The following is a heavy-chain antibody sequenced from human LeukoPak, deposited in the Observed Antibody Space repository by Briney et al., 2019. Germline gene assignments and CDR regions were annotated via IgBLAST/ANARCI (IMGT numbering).Heavy chain of an antibody. J-gene: IGHJ3*02. V-gene: IGHV4-4*08. CDR1: GDSIKSYY. Sequence: PSETLSLTCTVSGDSIKSYYWNWFRQPPGKGLEWIGYIYYSGSTNYNPSLKSRVTISVDTSKNQFSLKLNSVTAADTAVYFCAREPRYSDWGAFDIWGQGTMVTVSS. CDR2: IYYSGST. D-gene: IGHD5-18*01. CDR3: AREPRYSDWGAFDI.